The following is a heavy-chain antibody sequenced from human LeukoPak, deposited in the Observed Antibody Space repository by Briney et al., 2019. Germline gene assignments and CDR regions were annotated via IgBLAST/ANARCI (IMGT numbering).Heavy chain of an antibody. CDR3: ARDGAPFDP. Sequence: SVKVSCKASGYTFTGYYMHWVRQAPGQGLEWMGGIIPIFGTANYAQKFQGRVTITADESTSTAYMELSSLRSEDTAVYYCARDGAPFDPWGQGTLVTVSS. V-gene: IGHV1-69*13. J-gene: IGHJ5*02. D-gene: IGHD3-10*01. CDR2: IIPIFGTA. CDR1: GYTFTGYY.